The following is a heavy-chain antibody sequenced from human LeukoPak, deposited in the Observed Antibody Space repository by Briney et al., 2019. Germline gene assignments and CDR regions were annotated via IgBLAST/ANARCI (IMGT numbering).Heavy chain of an antibody. Sequence: GGSLRLSCAASGFTFSSYGMHWVRQAPGKGLEGVAVIWYDGSNKHYADSVRGRFTISRENSKNTLYLQMNSLRAEDTAIYYCANNFDYWGQGPLVTVSS. CDR2: IWYDGSNK. CDR1: GFTFSSYG. CDR3: ANNFDY. J-gene: IGHJ4*02. V-gene: IGHV3-33*03.